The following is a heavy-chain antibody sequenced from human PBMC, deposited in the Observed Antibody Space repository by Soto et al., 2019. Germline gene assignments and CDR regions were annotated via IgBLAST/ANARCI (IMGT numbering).Heavy chain of an antibody. V-gene: IGHV1-18*01. CDR2: ISAQNGNT. CDR1: GYTFTSYG. J-gene: IGHJ4*02. D-gene: IGHD1-1*01. Sequence: QVHLVQSGAEVKKPGASVKVSCKGSGYTFTSYGITWVRQAPGQGLEWMGWISAQNGNTDYAQKLQGRVTVTRETSTGTAYMELGSLRSDGSAVYYCGRGRYGDNWGQGARVTVSS. CDR3: GRGRYGDN.